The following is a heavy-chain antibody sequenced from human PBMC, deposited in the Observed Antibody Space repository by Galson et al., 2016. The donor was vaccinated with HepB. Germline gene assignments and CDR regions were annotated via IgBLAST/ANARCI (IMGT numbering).Heavy chain of an antibody. CDR2: INGDNGNT. D-gene: IGHD3-10*01. CDR3: ARVYYYASGSYMFYFDY. CDR1: GYTFTSHA. V-gene: IGHV1-3*01. Sequence: SVKVSCKASGYTFTSHALHWVRQAPGQRLEWMGWINGDNGNTKYSQTFQGRVTITRDTSASTAYMELSSLRSEDTAVYYCARVYYYASGSYMFYFDYWGQGTLVTVSS. J-gene: IGHJ4*02.